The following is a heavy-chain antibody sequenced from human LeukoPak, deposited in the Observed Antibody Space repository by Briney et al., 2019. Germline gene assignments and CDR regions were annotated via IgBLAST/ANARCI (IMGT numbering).Heavy chain of an antibody. V-gene: IGHV3-11*04. D-gene: IGHD1-7*01. CDR1: GFTFSDYY. CDR2: ISSSGSTI. CDR3: ARAGTTDWFDP. Sequence: GGSLRLSCAASGFTFSDYYMSWIRQAPGKGLEWVSYISSSGSTIYYADSVKGRFTISRDNAKNTLYLQMNSLRVDDTAVYYCARAGTTDWFDPWGQGTLVTVSS. J-gene: IGHJ5*02.